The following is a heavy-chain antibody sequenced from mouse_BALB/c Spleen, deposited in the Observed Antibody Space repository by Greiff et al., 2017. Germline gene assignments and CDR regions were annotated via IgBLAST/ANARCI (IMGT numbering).Heavy chain of an antibody. V-gene: IGHV5-6*03. CDR2: ISSGGSYT. CDR3: AREGYGYDAWFAY. J-gene: IGHJ3*01. Sequence: EVKLVESGGGLVQPGGSLKLSCAASGFTFSSYGMSWVRQTPDKRLEWVATISSGGSYTYYPDSVKGRFTISRDNAKNTLYLQMSSLKSEDTAMYYCAREGYGYDAWFAYWGQGTLVTVSA. D-gene: IGHD2-2*01. CDR1: GFTFSSYG.